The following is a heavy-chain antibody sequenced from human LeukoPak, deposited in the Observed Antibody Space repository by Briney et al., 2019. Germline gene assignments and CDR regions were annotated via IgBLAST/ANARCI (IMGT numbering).Heavy chain of an antibody. CDR2: INHSGST. J-gene: IGHJ5*02. Sequence: PSETLSLTCAVYGGSFSGYYWSWIRQPPGKGLEWIGEINHSGSTNYNPSLKSRVTISVDTSKNQFSLKLSSVIAADTAVYYCARGDYDYVWGSYRYLPINPWGQGTLVTVSS. CDR1: GGSFSGYY. D-gene: IGHD3-16*02. V-gene: IGHV4-34*01. CDR3: ARGDYDYVWGSYRYLPINP.